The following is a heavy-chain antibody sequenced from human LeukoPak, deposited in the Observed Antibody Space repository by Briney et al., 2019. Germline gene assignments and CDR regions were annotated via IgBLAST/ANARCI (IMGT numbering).Heavy chain of an antibody. Sequence: GGSLRLSCAASGFTVSSNYMSWVRQAPGKGLEWVSVIYSGGSTYYADSVKGRFTISRDNSKNTLYLQMNSLRAEDTAVYYCARDRVGSQGFDPWGQGTLVTVSS. CDR1: GFTVSSNY. J-gene: IGHJ5*02. V-gene: IGHV3-53*01. CDR2: IYSGGST. CDR3: ARDRVGSQGFDP. D-gene: IGHD1-26*01.